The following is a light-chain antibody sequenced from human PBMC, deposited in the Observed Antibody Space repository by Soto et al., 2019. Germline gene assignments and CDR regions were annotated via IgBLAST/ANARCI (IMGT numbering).Light chain of an antibody. Sequence: DIQMTQSPSSLTESVGERVTITCRASQSTSYYLNWYQQKQGRAPRLLIYSTSTLQSGVPSKFSGSASGTDFTLTISSLQPEDFATYYCQQSYSTPWTFGQGTKVDI. V-gene: IGKV1-39*01. CDR3: QQSYSTPWT. J-gene: IGKJ1*01. CDR1: QSTSYY. CDR2: STS.